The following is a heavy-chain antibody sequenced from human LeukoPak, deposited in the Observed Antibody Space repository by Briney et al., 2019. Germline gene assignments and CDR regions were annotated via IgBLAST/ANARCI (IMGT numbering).Heavy chain of an antibody. CDR1: GFTFRGAW. CDR2: IKEDGSKQ. CDR3: VRATEYCRGSSCSRGSTFDH. J-gene: IGHJ4*02. Sequence: GGSLRLSCAASGFTFRGAWMSWVSQAPGKGLEWVGNIKEDGSKQNYVDSVKGRFTISRDNAKNSVILQMSSLRAEDTAVYYCVRATEYCRGSSCSRGSTFDHWGQGTLVTVSS. D-gene: IGHD2-15*01. V-gene: IGHV3-7*01.